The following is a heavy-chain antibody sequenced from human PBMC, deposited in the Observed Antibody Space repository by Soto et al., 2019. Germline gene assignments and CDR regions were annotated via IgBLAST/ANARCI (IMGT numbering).Heavy chain of an antibody. CDR2: ISGGSGYI. D-gene: IGHD2-2*01. Sequence: EVQLVESGGGLVKPGGSLRLSCAASGFTFSSYSMNWVRQAPGKGLEWVSSISGGSGYIFYADSVKGRFTISRDNAKNSVYLQMNSLRAEDTAVYYCASGRGGCSSTTCPPLLDPWGQGTLVTVSS. CDR3: ASGRGGCSSTTCPPLLDP. CDR1: GFTFSSYS. V-gene: IGHV3-21*01. J-gene: IGHJ5*02.